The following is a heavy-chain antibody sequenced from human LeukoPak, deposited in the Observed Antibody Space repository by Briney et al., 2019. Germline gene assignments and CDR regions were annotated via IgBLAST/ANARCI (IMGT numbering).Heavy chain of an antibody. D-gene: IGHD6-6*01. V-gene: IGHV3-30*02. Sequence: PGGSLRLSCAASGFTFSNYAMHWVRQAPGKGLVWVTFIRYDGSNKYYAESVKGRFTISRDNSKNTLYLQMSSLRAEDTAVYYCAKAIHSSSSGVVDYWGQGTLVTVSS. CDR2: IRYDGSNK. CDR1: GFTFSNYA. CDR3: AKAIHSSSSGVVDY. J-gene: IGHJ4*02.